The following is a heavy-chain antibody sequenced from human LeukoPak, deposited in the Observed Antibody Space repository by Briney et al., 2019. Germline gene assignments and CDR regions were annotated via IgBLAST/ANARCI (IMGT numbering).Heavy chain of an antibody. Sequence: GGSLRLSCAASGFTFSSYEMNWVRQASGKGLEWVSNISSSGSTIYYADSVKGRFTISRDNAKNSLYLQMNSLRAEDTAVYYCAELGITMIGGVWGKGTTVTISS. CDR1: GFTFSSYE. CDR2: ISSSGSTI. CDR3: AELGITMIGGV. D-gene: IGHD3-10*02. J-gene: IGHJ6*04. V-gene: IGHV3-48*03.